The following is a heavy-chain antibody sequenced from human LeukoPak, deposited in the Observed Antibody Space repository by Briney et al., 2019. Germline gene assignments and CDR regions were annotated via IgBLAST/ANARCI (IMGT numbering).Heavy chain of an antibody. CDR1: GGSISRYY. J-gene: IGHJ4*02. Sequence: ASETLSLTCTVSGGSISRYYWSWIRQPAGKGLEWIGRIYTSGSTNYNPSLKSRVTMSVDTSKNQFSLKLSSVTGADTAVYYCARDPLGFGEFDYWGQGTLVTVSS. V-gene: IGHV4-4*07. CDR2: IYTSGST. D-gene: IGHD3-10*01. CDR3: ARDPLGFGEFDY.